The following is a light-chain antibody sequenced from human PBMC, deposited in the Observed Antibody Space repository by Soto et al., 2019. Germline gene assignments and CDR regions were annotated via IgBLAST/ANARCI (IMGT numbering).Light chain of an antibody. Sequence: DIVMTQSPDSLAVSLGERATINCKSSQSVLYSTNNKNYLAWYQQKRGQPPKLLIYWAATRESGVPDRFSGSLSGTDFALSTSRLHAEDVAVYYSQQYYITPLTYGGGTKVEI. CDR2: WAA. CDR3: QQYYITPLT. CDR1: QSVLYSTNNKNY. V-gene: IGKV4-1*01. J-gene: IGKJ4*01.